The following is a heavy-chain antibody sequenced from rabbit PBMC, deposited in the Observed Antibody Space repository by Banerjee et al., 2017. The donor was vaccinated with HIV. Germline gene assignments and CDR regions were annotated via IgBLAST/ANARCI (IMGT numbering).Heavy chain of an antibody. CDR3: ARGAIVDYGYAGYFTF. J-gene: IGHJ4*01. D-gene: IGHD6-1*01. V-gene: IGHV1S45*01. Sequence: QQLLEESGGGLVKPGGTLTLTSKASGIDFSYGYWLYWVRQVPGKGLEWNACIDAGSGGNTYYASWAKGPFPISKTSSPAVTLQMTSLTAVYTASYFCARGAIVDYGYAGYFTFWGPGTLVTVS. CDR1: GIDFSYGYW. CDR2: IDAGSGGNT.